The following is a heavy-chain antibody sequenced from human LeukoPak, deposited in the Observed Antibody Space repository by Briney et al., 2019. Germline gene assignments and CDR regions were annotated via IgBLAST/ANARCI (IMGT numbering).Heavy chain of an antibody. CDR2: ISVDKGNT. D-gene: IGHD1-26*01. CDR3: VLRPGAIPYYFDY. CDR1: GYTFTSYG. Sequence: GASVKVSCKTSGYTFTSYGISWVRQAPGQGLEWMGWISVDKGNTNYAQNLQGRVTMTTDTSTCTAYMELRSLRSDDTAVYYCVLRPGAIPYYFDYWGQGTLVTVSS. V-gene: IGHV1-18*01. J-gene: IGHJ4*02.